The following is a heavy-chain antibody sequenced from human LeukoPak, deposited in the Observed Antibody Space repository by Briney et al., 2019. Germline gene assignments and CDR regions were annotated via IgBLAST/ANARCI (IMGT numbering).Heavy chain of an antibody. CDR1: GFTFSSYA. D-gene: IGHD1-26*01. Sequence: PGGSLRLSCAASGFTFSSYAMSWVRQAPGEGLEWVSTISPSGGSTFYADSVRGRFTISRDNSKNTLYLQMNSLRAEDTAVYFCAKGASGSHYYSFDYWGQGTLVTVSS. J-gene: IGHJ4*02. V-gene: IGHV3-23*01. CDR2: ISPSGGST. CDR3: AKGASGSHYYSFDY.